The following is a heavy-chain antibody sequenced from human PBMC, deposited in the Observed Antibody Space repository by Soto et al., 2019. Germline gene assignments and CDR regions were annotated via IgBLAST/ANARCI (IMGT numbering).Heavy chain of an antibody. D-gene: IGHD3-16*01. CDR3: ARWGHPAVKAFDI. J-gene: IGHJ3*02. CDR1: GASVNDYY. V-gene: IGHV4-59*02. Sequence: KPSETLSLTCTVSGASVNDYYWNWVRQPLGKGLEWIGFIHYTGSRIFNPSLQSRVTMSVDVSQNQFSLRLTSVTAADTAIYYCARWGHPAVKAFDIWGQGTTVT. CDR2: IHYTGSR.